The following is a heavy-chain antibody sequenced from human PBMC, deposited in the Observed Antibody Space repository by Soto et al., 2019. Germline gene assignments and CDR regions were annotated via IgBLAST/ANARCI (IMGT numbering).Heavy chain of an antibody. CDR2: ITSNGEST. Sequence: EVQLVESGEGLVQPGGSLRLSCAASGFTFSSHAMHWVRQAPGKGLDYVSAITSNGESTDYADSVKARFTISRDNSKNTLYLHMGSLRAEDMAVYYCARGGATLLDAMEVWGQGTTVTVSS. D-gene: IGHD5-12*01. CDR3: ARGGATLLDAMEV. V-gene: IGHV3-64*02. CDR1: GFTFSSHA. J-gene: IGHJ6*02.